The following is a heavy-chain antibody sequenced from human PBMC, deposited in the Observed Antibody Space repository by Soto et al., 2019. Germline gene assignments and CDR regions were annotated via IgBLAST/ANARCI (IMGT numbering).Heavy chain of an antibody. J-gene: IGHJ4*02. CDR1: GYTFTNYY. CDR3: ARGLAAGDH. Sequence: QVQLVQSGAEVKNPGASVKVSCKASGYTFTNYYIHWVRQAPGQGLEWMAIINPTGGGTNYAQKFQGRVTLARDTFMNTVHMDLTSLTSEDTAIYYCARGLAAGDHWGQGTLVTVSS. CDR2: INPTGGGT. D-gene: IGHD6-13*01. V-gene: IGHV1-46*01.